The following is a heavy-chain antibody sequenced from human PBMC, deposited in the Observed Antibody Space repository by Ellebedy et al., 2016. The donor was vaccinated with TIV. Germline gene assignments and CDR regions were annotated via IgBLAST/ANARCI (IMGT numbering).Heavy chain of an antibody. D-gene: IGHD2-2*01. CDR2: ISGSGGST. CDR1: GFTFSSYA. J-gene: IGHJ4*02. Sequence: PGGSLRLSCAASGFTFSSYAMSWVRQAPGKGLEWFSAISGSGGSTYYADSVKGRFTISRDNSKNTLYLQRNSLRAEDTAVYYCGPYLCSSTSCYVPWGQGTLVTVSS. CDR3: GPYLCSSTSCYVP. V-gene: IGHV3-23*01.